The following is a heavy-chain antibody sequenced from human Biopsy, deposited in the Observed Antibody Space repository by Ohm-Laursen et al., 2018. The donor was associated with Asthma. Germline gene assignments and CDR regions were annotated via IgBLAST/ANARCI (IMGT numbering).Heavy chain of an antibody. J-gene: IGHJ6*02. CDR1: GFTFSSYA. CDR2: ITPIYGIT. CDR3: ARLATRYSYGRIYYSYGMDV. D-gene: IGHD5-18*01. V-gene: IGHV1-69*13. Sequence: ASVKVSCKPSGFTFSSYAFTWVRQAPGQGLEWLGGITPIYGITDYAQKFQGRLSITAGGSTTTAYMELNSLTFEDTAVYFCARLATRYSYGRIYYSYGMDVWGQGTTVTVSS.